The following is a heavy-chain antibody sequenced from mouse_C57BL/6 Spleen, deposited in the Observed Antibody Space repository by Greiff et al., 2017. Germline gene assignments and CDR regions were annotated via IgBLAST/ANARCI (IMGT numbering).Heavy chain of an antibody. CDR3: AREIYGNYAMDY. J-gene: IGHJ4*01. D-gene: IGHD2-1*01. V-gene: IGHV5-16*01. Sequence: DVKLVESEGGLVQPGSSMKLSCTASGFTFSDYYMAWVRQVPEKGLEWVANINYDGSSTYYLDSLKSRFIISRDNAKNILYLQMSSLKSEDTATYYCAREIYGNYAMDYWGQGTSVTVSS. CDR2: INYDGSST. CDR1: GFTFSDYY.